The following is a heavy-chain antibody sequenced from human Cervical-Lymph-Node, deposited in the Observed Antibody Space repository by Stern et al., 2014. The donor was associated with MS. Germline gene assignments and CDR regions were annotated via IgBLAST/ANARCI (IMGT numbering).Heavy chain of an antibody. CDR2: IWYDGSNK. J-gene: IGHJ6*02. CDR1: GFTFSSYG. D-gene: IGHD4-17*01. CDR3: ARDRFYGDYGPYYYYGMDV. V-gene: IGHV3-33*01. Sequence: VQLVESGGGVVQPGRSLRLSCAASGFTFSSYGMHWVRQAPGKGLEWVAVIWYDGSNKYYADSVKGRFTISRDNSKNTLYLQMNSLRAEDTAVYYCARDRFYGDYGPYYYYGMDVWGQGTTVTVSS.